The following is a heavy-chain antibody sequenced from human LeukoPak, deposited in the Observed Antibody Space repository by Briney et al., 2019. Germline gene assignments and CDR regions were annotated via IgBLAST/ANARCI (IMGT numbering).Heavy chain of an antibody. V-gene: IGHV1-18*01. CDR3: ARGLLWFGELSPGGY. CDR2: ISAYNGNT. CDR1: GYTFTSYG. Sequence: ASVKVSCKASGYTFTSYGISWVRRAPGQGLEWMGWISAYNGNTNYAQKLQGRVTMTTDTSTSTAYMELRSLRSDDTAVYYCARGLLWFGELSPGGYWGQGTLVTVSS. D-gene: IGHD3-10*01. J-gene: IGHJ4*02.